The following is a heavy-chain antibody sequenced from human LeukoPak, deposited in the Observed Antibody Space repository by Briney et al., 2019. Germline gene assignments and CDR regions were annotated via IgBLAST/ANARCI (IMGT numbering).Heavy chain of an antibody. CDR1: GGTFSSYA. D-gene: IGHD3-10*01. CDR2: IIPIFGTA. J-gene: IGHJ4*02. V-gene: IGHV1-69*06. Sequence: SVKVSCKASGGTFSSYAISWMRQAPGQGLEWMGGIIPIFGTANYAQKFQGRVTITADKSTSTAYTELSSLRSEDTAVYYCARDPTYYYGSGSYFTGDYWGQGTLVTVSS. CDR3: ARDPTYYYGSGSYFTGDY.